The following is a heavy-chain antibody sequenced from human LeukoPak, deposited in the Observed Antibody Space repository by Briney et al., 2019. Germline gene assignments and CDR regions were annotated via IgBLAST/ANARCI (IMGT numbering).Heavy chain of an antibody. CDR3: ARLYYDSSGYYYRDYYYGMDV. V-gene: IGHV4-34*01. CDR1: GGSISSYY. J-gene: IGHJ6*02. CDR2: INHSGST. Sequence: KPSETLSLTCTVSGGSISSYYWSWIRQPPGKGLEWIGEINHSGSTNYNPSLKSRVTISVDTSKNQFSLKLSSVTAADTAVYYCARLYYDSSGYYYRDYYYGMDVWGQGTTVTVSS. D-gene: IGHD3-22*01.